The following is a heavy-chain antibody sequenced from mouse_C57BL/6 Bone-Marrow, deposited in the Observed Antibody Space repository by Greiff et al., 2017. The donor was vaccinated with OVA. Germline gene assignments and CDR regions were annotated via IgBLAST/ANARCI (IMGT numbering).Heavy chain of an antibody. Sequence: QVQLQQPGAELVRPGSSVKLSCKASGYTFTSYWMHWVKQRPIQGLEWIGNIDPSDSETHYNQKFKDKATLTVDKSSSTAYMQLSSLTSEDSAVYYCARCKPNYDSSYYAMDYWGQGTSVTVSS. D-gene: IGHD2-4*01. CDR1: GYTFTSYW. J-gene: IGHJ4*01. V-gene: IGHV1-52*01. CDR2: IDPSDSET. CDR3: ARCKPNYDSSYYAMDY.